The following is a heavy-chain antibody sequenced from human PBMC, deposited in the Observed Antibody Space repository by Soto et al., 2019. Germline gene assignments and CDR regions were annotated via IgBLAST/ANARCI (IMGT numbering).Heavy chain of an antibody. CDR2: IWYDGSKK. CDR1: GFTFSSYG. D-gene: IGHD3-3*01. J-gene: IGHJ5*02. CDR3: ARDHLEWLLYGWFDP. Sequence: ESGGGVVQPGRSLRLSCAASGFTFSSYGMHWVRQAPGKGLEWVAVIWYDGSKKYYADSVKGRFTISRDNSRNTLYLQMNSLRAEDTAVYYCARDHLEWLLYGWFDPWGQGTLVTVSS. V-gene: IGHV3-33*01.